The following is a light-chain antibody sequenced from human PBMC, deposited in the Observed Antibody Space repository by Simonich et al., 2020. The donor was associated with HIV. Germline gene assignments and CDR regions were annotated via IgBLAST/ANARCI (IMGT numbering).Light chain of an antibody. CDR3: QHYYSDPPT. J-gene: IGKJ3*01. CDR1: LNISNF. CDR2: GAS. V-gene: IGKV1-8*01. Sequence: AIRMTQSPSSLSASTGDSVIITCRASLNISNFFAWYQQEPGKAPKLLIYGASTLQSGIPSRFSGSGSGTDFTLIISRLQSEDFATYYCQHYYSDPPTFGPGTKVDIK.